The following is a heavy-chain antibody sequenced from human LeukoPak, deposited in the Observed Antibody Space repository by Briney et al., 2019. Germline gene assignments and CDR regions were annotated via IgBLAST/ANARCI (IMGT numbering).Heavy chain of an antibody. CDR2: IYYSGST. V-gene: IGHV4-39*01. D-gene: IGHD6-19*01. CDR3: ARRLVAVAGTRGFDP. J-gene: IGHJ5*02. Sequence: SETLSLTCTVSGGSISSSSSYWGWIRQPPGKGLEWIGSIYYSGSTYYNPSLKSRVTISVDTSKNQFSLKLSSVTAADTAVYYCARRLVAVAGTRGFDPWGQGTLVTVSS. CDR1: GGSISSSSSY.